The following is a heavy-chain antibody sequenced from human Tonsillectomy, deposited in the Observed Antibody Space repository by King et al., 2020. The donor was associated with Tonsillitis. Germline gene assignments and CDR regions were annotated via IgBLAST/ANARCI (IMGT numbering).Heavy chain of an antibody. CDR2: ISSSGSTI. CDR1: GFTFSSYE. D-gene: IGHD4-23*01. J-gene: IGHJ6*03. V-gene: IGHV3-48*03. CDR3: ASLTAVTTAYYYYMDV. Sequence: VQLVESGGGLVQPGGSLRLSCAASGFTFSSYEMNWVRQAPGKGLEWVSYISSSGSTIYYADSVKGRFTISRDNAKNSLYLQMNSLRAEDTAVYYCASLTAVTTAYYYYMDVWGKGTTVTVSS.